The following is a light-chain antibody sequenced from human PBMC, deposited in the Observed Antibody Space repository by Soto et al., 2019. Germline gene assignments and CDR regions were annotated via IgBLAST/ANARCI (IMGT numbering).Light chain of an antibody. V-gene: IGKV3-11*01. J-gene: IGKJ4*01. CDR2: DAS. CDR3: QWRSNWPI. Sequence: EIVLTQSPAILSLYPGERVTLSCRASQSVSGHVAWYQQRPGQRPRLLIYDASIRGTGISARFSGSGSGTDYTLTIGRLDPEDFAVYYCQWRSNWPIFGGGTKIEVK. CDR1: QSVSGH.